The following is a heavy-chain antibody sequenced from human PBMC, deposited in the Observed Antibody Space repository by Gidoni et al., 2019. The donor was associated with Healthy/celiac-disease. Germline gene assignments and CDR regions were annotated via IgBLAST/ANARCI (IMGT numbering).Heavy chain of an antibody. CDR3: ARGYYDSSGYYGVFAFDI. J-gene: IGHJ3*02. Sequence: QVQLVQSGAEVKKPGASVKVSCKASGYTFTSYAMHWVRQAPGQRLEWMGWINAGNGNTKYSQKFQGRVTITRDTSASTAYMELSSLRSEDTAVYYCARGYYDSSGYYGVFAFDIWGQGTMVTVSS. CDR2: INAGNGNT. CDR1: GYTFTSYA. D-gene: IGHD3-22*01. V-gene: IGHV1-3*01.